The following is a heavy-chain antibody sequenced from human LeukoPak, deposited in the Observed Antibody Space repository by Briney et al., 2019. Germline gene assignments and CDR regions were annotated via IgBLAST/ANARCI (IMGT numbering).Heavy chain of an antibody. D-gene: IGHD3-16*02. V-gene: IGHV3-30*18. CDR1: GFTFSSYG. CDR2: ISYDGSNK. CDR3: AKDALLHYVWGSYRCYFDY. Sequence: GGSLRLSCAASGFTFSSYGMHWVRQAPGKGLEWVAVISYDGSNKYYADSVKGRFTISRDNSRNTLYLQMNSLRAEDTAVYYCAKDALLHYVWGSYRCYFDYWGQGTLVTVSS. J-gene: IGHJ4*02.